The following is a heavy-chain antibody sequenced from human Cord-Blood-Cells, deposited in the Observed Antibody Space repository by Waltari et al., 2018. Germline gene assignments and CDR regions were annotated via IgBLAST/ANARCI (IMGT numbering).Heavy chain of an antibody. CDR1: GGSCSGYY. D-gene: IGHD3-3*01. Sequence: QVQLQQWGAGLLKPSETLSLTWAVDGGSCSGYYWSWIRQPPGKGQGWIGEINHSGSTNNDPCRKSRVTISVGTSNNQFSLALSSVTAADTTVYYWARGPVRFLGGLLGYYYMDVWGKVTTFTISS. V-gene: IGHV4-34*01. CDR2: INHSGST. J-gene: IGHJ6*03. CDR3: ARGPVRFLGGLLGYYYMDV.